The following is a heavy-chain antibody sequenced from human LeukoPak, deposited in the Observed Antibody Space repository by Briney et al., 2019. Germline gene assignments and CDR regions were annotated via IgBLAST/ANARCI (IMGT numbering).Heavy chain of an antibody. V-gene: IGHV1-69*13. CDR1: GGTFSSYA. J-gene: IGHJ4*02. Sequence: SVKVSCKAFGGTFSSYAISWVRQAPGQGLEWMGGIIPIFGTANYAQKFQGRVTITADESTSTAYMELSSLRSEDTAVYYCARDAGIAVASFDYWGQGTLVTVSS. D-gene: IGHD6-19*01. CDR2: IIPIFGTA. CDR3: ARDAGIAVASFDY.